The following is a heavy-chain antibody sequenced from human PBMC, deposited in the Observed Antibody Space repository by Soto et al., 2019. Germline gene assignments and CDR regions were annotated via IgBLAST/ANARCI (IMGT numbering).Heavy chain of an antibody. CDR2: IWYDGSDK. V-gene: IGHV3-33*01. D-gene: IGHD2-15*01. CDR1: GFTFSRYG. CDR3: ARQYCSAGTCYGPLDY. Sequence: PGGSLRLSCAASGFTFSRYGMHWVRQAPGKGLEWVAVIWYDGSDKYYADSVKGRFTISRDNSKNTLYLQMHSLRAEDTAVYYCARQYCSAGTCYGPLDYWGQGTLVTVS. J-gene: IGHJ4*02.